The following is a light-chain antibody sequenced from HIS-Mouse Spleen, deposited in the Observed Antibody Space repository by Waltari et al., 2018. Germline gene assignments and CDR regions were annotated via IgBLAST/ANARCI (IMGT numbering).Light chain of an antibody. CDR1: SSDVGGYNY. J-gene: IGLJ1*01. V-gene: IGLV2-14*01. CDR2: EVS. CDR3: SSYTSSSTF. Sequence: QSALTQPASVSGSPGQSITISCTGTSSDVGGYNYVSWYQQHPGKAPKLMIYEVSNRPSGVSNRFSGSKSGNTASLTSSGLQAEDEADYYCSSYTSSSTFFGTGTKVTVL.